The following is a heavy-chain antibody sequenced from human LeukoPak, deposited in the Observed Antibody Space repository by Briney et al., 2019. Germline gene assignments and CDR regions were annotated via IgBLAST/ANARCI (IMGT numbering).Heavy chain of an antibody. V-gene: IGHV3-23*01. D-gene: IGHD4-11*01. CDR3: ARWGEDSKLDH. CDR2: ISGSGGNT. CDR1: GFTFSSYA. J-gene: IGHJ4*02. Sequence: GGSLRLSCAASGFTFSSYAMSWIRQAPGKGLEWVPVISGSGGNTYYADSVKGRFTISRDNSKNTLYLQMNSLRVEDTAVYYCARWGEDSKLDHWGQGTLVTVSS.